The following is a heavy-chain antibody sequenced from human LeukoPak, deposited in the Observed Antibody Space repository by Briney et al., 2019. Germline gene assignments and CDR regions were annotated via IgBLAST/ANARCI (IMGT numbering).Heavy chain of an antibody. D-gene: IGHD6-13*01. Sequence: SETLSLTCTVSGGSISSSSYYWGWIRQPPGKGLEWIGSIYYSGSTNYNPSLKSRVTISVDTSKNQFSLKLSSVTAADTAVYYCARHLSSWSYFDYWGQGTLVTVSS. V-gene: IGHV4-39*01. CDR1: GGSISSSSYY. CDR3: ARHLSSWSYFDY. J-gene: IGHJ4*02. CDR2: IYYSGST.